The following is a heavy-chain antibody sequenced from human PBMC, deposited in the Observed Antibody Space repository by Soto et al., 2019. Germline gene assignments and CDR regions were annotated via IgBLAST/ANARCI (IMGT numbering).Heavy chain of an antibody. D-gene: IGHD3-10*01. Sequence: SETLSLTCTVSGGSISSYYWSWIRQPPGKGLEWIGYIYYSGSTNYNPSLKIRVTISVDTSKNQFSLKLSSVTAADAAVYYCARAGSFRPDAFDIWGQGTMVTVSS. V-gene: IGHV4-59*01. CDR3: ARAGSFRPDAFDI. CDR2: IYYSGST. CDR1: GGSISSYY. J-gene: IGHJ3*02.